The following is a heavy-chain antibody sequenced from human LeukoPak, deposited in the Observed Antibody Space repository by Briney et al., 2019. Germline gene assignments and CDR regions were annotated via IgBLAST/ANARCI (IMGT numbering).Heavy chain of an antibody. V-gene: IGHV4-34*01. J-gene: IGHJ4*02. Sequence: PSETLSLTCAVYGGSFSDYYWSWIRQPPGKGLEWIGEINHSGSTNYNPSLKSRVTISVDTSKNQFSLKLSSVTAADTAVYYCARVSVPQAGWGQGTLVTVSS. CDR2: INHSGST. CDR3: ARVSVPQAG. CDR1: GGSFSDYY.